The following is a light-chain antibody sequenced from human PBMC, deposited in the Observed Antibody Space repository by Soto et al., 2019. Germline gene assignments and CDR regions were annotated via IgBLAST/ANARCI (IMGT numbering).Light chain of an antibody. J-gene: IGKJ4*01. V-gene: IGKV1-5*01. CDR1: QSISSW. CDR2: DAS. Sequence: DIQMTKSPSTLSASVGDRVTITCRASQSISSWLAWNQQKPGKAPKLRIYDASSLKSGVASRFSGSGSGTEFTLTISSLQPDDCTTSYCQQYNTFPLTFGGATKVEIK. CDR3: QQYNTFPLT.